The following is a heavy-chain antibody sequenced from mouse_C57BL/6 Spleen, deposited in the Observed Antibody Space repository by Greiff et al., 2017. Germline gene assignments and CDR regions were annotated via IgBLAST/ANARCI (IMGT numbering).Heavy chain of an antibody. CDR1: GFTFSSYA. D-gene: IGHD1-1*01. CDR3: TRDYGSSYGYFDV. Sequence: VKLVESGEGLVKPGGSLKLSCAASGFTFSSYAMSWVRQTPEKRLEWVAYISSGGDYIYYADTVKGRFTISRDNARNTLYLQMSSLKSEDTAMYYCTRDYGSSYGYFDVWGTGTTVTVSS. J-gene: IGHJ1*03. CDR2: ISSGGDYI. V-gene: IGHV5-9-1*02.